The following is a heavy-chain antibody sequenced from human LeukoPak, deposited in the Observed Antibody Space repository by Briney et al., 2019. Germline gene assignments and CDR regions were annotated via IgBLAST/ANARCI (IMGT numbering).Heavy chain of an antibody. CDR3: ARANSGNYYPYYGMDV. Sequence: GGSLRLSCAASGFTFSNYWMSWIRQAPGKGLEWVANIKRDGSEKYCVDSVKDRFTISRDNAKNSLYLQMNSLRATDTAVYYCARANSGNYYPYYGMDVWGQGTTVTVSS. J-gene: IGHJ6*02. CDR2: IKRDGSEK. CDR1: GFTFSNYW. D-gene: IGHD1-26*01. V-gene: IGHV3-7*01.